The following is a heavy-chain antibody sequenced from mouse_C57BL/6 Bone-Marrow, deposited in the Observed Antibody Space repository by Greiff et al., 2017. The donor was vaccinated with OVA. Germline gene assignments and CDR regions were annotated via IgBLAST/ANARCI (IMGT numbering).Heavy chain of an antibody. CDR3: EYGSSRFAY. V-gene: IGHV1-64*01. Sequence: QVQLQQPGAELVKPGASVKLSCKASGYTFTSYWMHWVKQRPGQGLEWIGMIHPNSGSTNYNEKFKSKATLTVDKSSSTAYMQLSSLTSEDPAVYYCEYGSSRFAYWGQGTLVTVSA. D-gene: IGHD1-1*01. J-gene: IGHJ3*01. CDR2: IHPNSGST. CDR1: GYTFTSYW.